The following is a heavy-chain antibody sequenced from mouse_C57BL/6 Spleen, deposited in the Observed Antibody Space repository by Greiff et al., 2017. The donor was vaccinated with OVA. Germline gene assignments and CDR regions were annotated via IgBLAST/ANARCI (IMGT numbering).Heavy chain of an antibody. CDR3: AKDYGSSFAY. D-gene: IGHD1-1*01. CDR1: GYTFTSYW. Sequence: QVQLQQPGAELVKPGASVKLSCKASGYTFTSYWMHWVKQRPGRGLEWIGRIDPGSGGTKYNEKFKSKATLTVDKPSSTSYMQLSSLTSEDSAVYYGAKDYGSSFAYWGQGTLVTVSA. J-gene: IGHJ3*01. V-gene: IGHV1-72*01. CDR2: IDPGSGGT.